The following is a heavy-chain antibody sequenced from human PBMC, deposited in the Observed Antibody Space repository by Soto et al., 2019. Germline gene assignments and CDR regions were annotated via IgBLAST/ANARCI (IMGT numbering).Heavy chain of an antibody. D-gene: IGHD3-10*01. CDR3: HKEATYRSFWYIHPGSGYFDY. J-gene: IGHJ4*02. CDR2: ISGSGGIT. CDR1: GFTFSSYA. V-gene: IGHV3-23*01. Sequence: GGSLRLSCAASGFTFSSYAMSWVRQAPGKGLEWVSAISGSGGITYYADSVKGRFTISRDNSKNTLYLQMNSLRAEDTAVYYFHKEATYRSFWYIHPGSGYFDYCGQRTLVTVSS.